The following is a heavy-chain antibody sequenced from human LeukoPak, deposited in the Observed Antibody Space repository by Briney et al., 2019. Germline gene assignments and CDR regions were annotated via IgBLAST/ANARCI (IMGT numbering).Heavy chain of an antibody. D-gene: IGHD3-10*01. CDR2: ISSSSGNT. V-gene: IGHV1-18*01. J-gene: IGHJ4*02. CDR3: AREHPHFGELWNDY. Sequence: ASVKVSCKASGFTFSSYGISWVRQAPGQGLEWMGWISSSSGNTDYAQKFQGRVTMTTDKSTSTAYMELRSLRSDDTAVYYCAREHPHFGELWNDYWGQGTPVTVSS. CDR1: GFTFSSYG.